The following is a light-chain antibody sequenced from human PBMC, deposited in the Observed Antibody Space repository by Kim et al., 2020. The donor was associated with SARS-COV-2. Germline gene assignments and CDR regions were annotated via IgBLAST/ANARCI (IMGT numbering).Light chain of an antibody. Sequence: VSPGKKASITGSGDKLGDKYACWYQQKPGQSPVLVIYQDSKRPSGIPERFSGSNSGNTATLTISGTQAMDEADYYCQAWDSSTLVFGGGTQLTVL. J-gene: IGLJ3*02. V-gene: IGLV3-1*01. CDR1: KLGDKY. CDR3: QAWDSSTLV. CDR2: QDS.